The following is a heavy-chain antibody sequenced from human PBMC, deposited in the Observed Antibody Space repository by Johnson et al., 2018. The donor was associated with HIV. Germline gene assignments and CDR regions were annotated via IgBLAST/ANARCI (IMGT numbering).Heavy chain of an antibody. CDR3: ARGVRGVIID. CDR2: ISYDGSNK. CDR1: GFTFSSYA. Sequence: QVQLVESGGGVVQPGRSLRLSCAASGFTFSSYAMHWVRQAPGKGLEWVAVISYDGSNKYYADSVKGRFTISRDNSKNTVYLQMNNLRAEDTAVYNCARGVRGVIIDWGQGTMVAVSS. J-gene: IGHJ3*01. V-gene: IGHV3-30*14. D-gene: IGHD3-10*01.